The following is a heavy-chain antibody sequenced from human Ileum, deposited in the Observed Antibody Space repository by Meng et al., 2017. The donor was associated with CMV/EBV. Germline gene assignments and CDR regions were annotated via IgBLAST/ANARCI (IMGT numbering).Heavy chain of an antibody. CDR1: GDPISSGSHY. Sequence: QQRLQESGPGLVKPAETLSLTCTVLGDPISSGSHYWAWIRQSPGKRLEWIGSMLFSEIADYNPSLKSRVTISLDATQTQFSLRLTSVTAADTAVYYCARVPGLEVADANWFDPWGQGTLVTVSS. CDR3: ARVPGLEVADANWFDP. CDR2: MLFSEIA. D-gene: IGHD2-15*01. J-gene: IGHJ5*02. V-gene: IGHV4-39*07.